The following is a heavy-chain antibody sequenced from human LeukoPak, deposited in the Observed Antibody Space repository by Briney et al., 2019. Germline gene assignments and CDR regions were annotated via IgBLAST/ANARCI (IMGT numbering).Heavy chain of an antibody. J-gene: IGHJ4*02. CDR1: GGSITSTNW. V-gene: IGHV4-4*03. CDR3: TRESGPYCPFGY. D-gene: IGHD1-26*01. Sequence: PPGTLSLTCGVSGGSITSTNWWSWVRQPPGQGLEWIGEISLTGRTNYNPSLIGRVIMSLDESRNQLSLTLTSVTAADTAMYYCTRESGPYCPFGYWGQGTLVVVPS. CDR2: ISLTGRT.